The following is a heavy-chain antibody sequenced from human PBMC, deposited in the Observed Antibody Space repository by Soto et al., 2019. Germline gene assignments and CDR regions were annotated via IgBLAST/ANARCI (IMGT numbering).Heavy chain of an antibody. Sequence: QVHLQESGPGLVKPSQTLSLTCTVSGDSITSEGYHWSWIRQRPGKGLEWIGYIYYSGSTYYSPSPKSRLTISEDPSKNQFSLKLSSVTAADTAVYYCARGPITMVVVTLWGQGTLVTVSS. CDR2: IYYSGST. J-gene: IGHJ4*02. CDR1: GDSITSEGYH. CDR3: ARGPITMVVVTL. V-gene: IGHV4-31*03. D-gene: IGHD3-22*01.